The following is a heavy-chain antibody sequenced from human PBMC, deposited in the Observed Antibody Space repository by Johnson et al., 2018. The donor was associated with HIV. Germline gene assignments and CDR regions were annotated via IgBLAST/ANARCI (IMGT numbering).Heavy chain of an antibody. Sequence: MLLVESGGGLVRQGASLRLSCAASGFTVSSNYMSWVRQAPGKGLEWVSVIYSGGSPYYAASVKGRFTISRDNSKNTMYLQMNSLRAEDTAVYYCARGLQDSSGDDAFDIWGQGTMVTVSS. V-gene: IGHV3-53*01. D-gene: IGHD3-22*01. CDR3: ARGLQDSSGDDAFDI. CDR2: IYSGGSP. CDR1: GFTVSSNY. J-gene: IGHJ3*02.